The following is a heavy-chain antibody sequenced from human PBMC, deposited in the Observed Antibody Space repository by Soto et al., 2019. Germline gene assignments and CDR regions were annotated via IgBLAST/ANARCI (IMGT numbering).Heavy chain of an antibody. Sequence: PSDTLSLTCAVSGCSISISNWWSWVRQPPGKGLEWIGEIYHSGSTNYNPSLKSRVTISVDKSKNQFSLKLSSVTAADTAVYYCARGATEKRYCSGGSCYRGLFDYWGQGTLVTVSS. D-gene: IGHD2-15*01. CDR3: ARGATEKRYCSGGSCYRGLFDY. CDR1: GCSISISNW. V-gene: IGHV4-4*02. CDR2: IYHSGST. J-gene: IGHJ4*02.